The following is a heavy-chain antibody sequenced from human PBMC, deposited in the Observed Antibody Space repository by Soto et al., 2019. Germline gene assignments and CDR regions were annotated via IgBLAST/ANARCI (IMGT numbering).Heavy chain of an antibody. CDR3: GFVWLGAARTYYYFYGMDV. D-gene: IGHD3-9*01. J-gene: IGHJ6*02. Sequence: PSETLSLTCTVSGGSISSGGYYWSWIRQHPGKGLEWIGYIYYSGSTYYNPSLKSRVTISVDTSKNQFSLKLSSVTAEEKAGYYCGFVWLGAARTYYYFYGMDVWGQGTTVTVSS. CDR1: GGSISSGGYY. V-gene: IGHV4-31*03. CDR2: IYYSGST.